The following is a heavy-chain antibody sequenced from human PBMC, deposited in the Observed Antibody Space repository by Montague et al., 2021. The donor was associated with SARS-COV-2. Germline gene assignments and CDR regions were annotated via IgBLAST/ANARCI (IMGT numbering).Heavy chain of an antibody. CDR3: ARVFPRWLQFDPYFDY. CDR2: IYYSGST. V-gene: IGHV4-59*01. J-gene: IGHJ4*02. Sequence: SECLSLTCTVSGGSISSYYWSWIRQPPGKGLEWIGYIYYSGSTNYNPSLKSRVTISVDTSKNQFSLKLSSVTAADTAVYYCARVFPRWLQFDPYFDYWGQGTLVTVSS. CDR1: GGSISSYY. D-gene: IGHD5-24*01.